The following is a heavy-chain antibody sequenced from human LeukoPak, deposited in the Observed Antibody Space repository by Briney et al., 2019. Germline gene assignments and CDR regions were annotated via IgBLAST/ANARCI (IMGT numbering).Heavy chain of an antibody. J-gene: IGHJ6*02. CDR3: ARDGPQHSSSSEIYYYYGMDV. D-gene: IGHD6-6*01. V-gene: IGHV3-33*01. Sequence: PGGSLRLSCAASGFTFSSYGMHWVRQAPGKGLEWVGVIWYDGSNKYYADSVKGRFTISRDNSKNTLYLQMNSLRAEDTAVYYCARDGPQHSSSSEIYYYYGMDVWGQGTTVTVSS. CDR2: IWYDGSNK. CDR1: GFTFSSYG.